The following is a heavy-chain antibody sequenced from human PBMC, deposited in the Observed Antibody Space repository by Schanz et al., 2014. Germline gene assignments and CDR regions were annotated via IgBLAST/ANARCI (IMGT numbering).Heavy chain of an antibody. CDR3: VRDYNWGFDN. J-gene: IGHJ4*02. CDR1: GFSFSDYS. Sequence: DVQLVESGGGLVRPGDSLSLSCAASGFSFSDYSMNWVRQAPGKGLEWISYIKISGDVFYTDSVKGRFTISRDNAKSSLYLQMSSLRDEDTAIYYCVRDYNWGFDNWGQGTLVTVSS. D-gene: IGHD7-27*01. CDR2: IKISGDV. V-gene: IGHV3-21*05.